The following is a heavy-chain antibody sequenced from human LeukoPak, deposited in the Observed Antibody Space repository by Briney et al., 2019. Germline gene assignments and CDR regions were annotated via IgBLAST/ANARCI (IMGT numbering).Heavy chain of an antibody. V-gene: IGHV3-20*04. CDR2: INWNGGST. Sequence: GGSLRLSCAASGFTFDDYGMSWVRQAPGKGLEWVSGINWNGGSTGYADSVKGRFTISRDNAKNSLYLQMNSLRAEDTALYYCARVSSGWYRNAFDIWGQGTMVSVFS. J-gene: IGHJ3*02. D-gene: IGHD6-19*01. CDR3: ARVSSGWYRNAFDI. CDR1: GFTFDDYG.